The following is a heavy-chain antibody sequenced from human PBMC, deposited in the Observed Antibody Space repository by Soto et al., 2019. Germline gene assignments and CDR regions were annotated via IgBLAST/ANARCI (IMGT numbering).Heavy chain of an antibody. CDR1: GGSIISYY. D-gene: IGHD6-19*01. Sequence: SETLSLTCTVSGGSIISYYWSWIRQPPGKGLEWIGYIYYSGSTNYNPSLKSRVTISVDTSKNQFSLKLSSVTAADTAVYYCARGLRGIVVAGFQNAFDIWGQGTMVTVSS. CDR2: IYYSGST. J-gene: IGHJ3*02. CDR3: ARGLRGIVVAGFQNAFDI. V-gene: IGHV4-59*01.